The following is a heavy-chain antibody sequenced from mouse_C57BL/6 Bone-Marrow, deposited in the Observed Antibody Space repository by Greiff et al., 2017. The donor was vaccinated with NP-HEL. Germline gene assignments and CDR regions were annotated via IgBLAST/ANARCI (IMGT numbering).Heavy chain of an antibody. CDR3: TVQTAQATDY. D-gene: IGHD3-2*02. CDR1: GFTFSNYW. Sequence: EVKVEESGGGLVQPGGSMKLSCVASGFTFSNYWMNWVRQSPEKGLEWVAQIRLKSDNYATHYAESVEGRFTISRDDSKSSVYLQMNNLRAEDTGIYYCTVQTAQATDYWRQGTTLTVSS. CDR2: IRLKSDNYAT. J-gene: IGHJ2*01. V-gene: IGHV6-3*01.